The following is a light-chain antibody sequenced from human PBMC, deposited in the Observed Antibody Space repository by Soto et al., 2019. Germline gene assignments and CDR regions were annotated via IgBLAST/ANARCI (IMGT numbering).Light chain of an antibody. CDR3: QQYVRSPWT. CDR1: QNVTNNY. Sequence: EIVLTQSLGTLSLSPGETATLSCRASQNVTNNYLAWYQQKPGQAPRLLTYGASSRATGVPDRFSGSGSATDFTLTINRLEAEDSSVYYCQQYVRSPWTFGKGTKVDIK. CDR2: GAS. J-gene: IGKJ1*01. V-gene: IGKV3-20*01.